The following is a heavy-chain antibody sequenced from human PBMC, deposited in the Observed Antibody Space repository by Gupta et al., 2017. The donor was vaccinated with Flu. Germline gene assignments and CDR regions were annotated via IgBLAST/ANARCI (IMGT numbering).Heavy chain of an antibody. D-gene: IGHD2-2*01. V-gene: IGHV3-23*01. CDR3: ATPSPAGYCSSTSCLPPDFDY. J-gene: IGHJ4*02. Sequence: EVQLLESGGGLVQPGGSLRLSCAASGFTFSSYAMSWVRQAPGKGLEWVSAISGSGGSTYYADSVKGRFTISRDNSKNTLYLQMNSLRAEDTAVYYCATPSPAGYCSSTSCLPPDFDYWGQGTLVTVSS. CDR1: GFTFSSYA. CDR2: ISGSGGST.